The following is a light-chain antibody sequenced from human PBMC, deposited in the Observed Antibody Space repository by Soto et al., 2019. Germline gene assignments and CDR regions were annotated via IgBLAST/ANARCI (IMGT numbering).Light chain of an antibody. CDR2: DAS. Sequence: EIVLTQSPATLSLSPGERATLSCRASQSVSSYLAWYQQKPGQAPRLLIYDASNRATGIPARFSGSGSGTDFTLTISSLEPDDFAVYYCQQRSDWPSTFCGGTKVLIK. J-gene: IGKJ4*01. CDR3: QQRSDWPST. CDR1: QSVSSY. V-gene: IGKV3-11*01.